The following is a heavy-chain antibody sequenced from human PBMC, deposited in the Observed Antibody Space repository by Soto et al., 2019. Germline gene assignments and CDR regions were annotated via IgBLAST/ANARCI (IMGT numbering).Heavy chain of an antibody. Sequence: SGPTLLNPTHTLTLTFSFSGFSLTSTLVCVGWFRHPPGKALEWLGLAYWNDDDRYRSSLRSRLTITKDTSKNQVVLTMTNMDPEDTAKYYCAHRPGGSGWRYYFDYWGQGTLVTVSS. CDR3: AHRPGGSGWRYYFDY. J-gene: IGHJ4*02. CDR2: AYWNDDD. CDR1: GFSLTSTLVC. V-gene: IGHV2-5*01. D-gene: IGHD2-8*02.